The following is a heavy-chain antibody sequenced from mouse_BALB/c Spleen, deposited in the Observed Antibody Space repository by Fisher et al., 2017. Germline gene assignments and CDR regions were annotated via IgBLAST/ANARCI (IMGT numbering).Heavy chain of an antibody. Sequence: KFKGKATLTVDKSSSTAFMHLNSLTSEDSAVYYCARSTMITTTSLYAMDYWGQGTSVTVSS. D-gene: IGHD2-4*01. CDR3: ARSTMITTTSLYAMDY. V-gene: IGHV1S135*01. J-gene: IGHJ4*01.